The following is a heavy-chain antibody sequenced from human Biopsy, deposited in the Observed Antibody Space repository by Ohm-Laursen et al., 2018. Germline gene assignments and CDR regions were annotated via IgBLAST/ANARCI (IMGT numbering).Heavy chain of an antibody. Sequence: GTLSLTCTVSGDSISTYYWSWIRQPPGKGLEWIGYVYYTGSTDYNPSLQSRVTISVDTSKNHFSLRLRSVTPADTAIYYCARDRGYYSDRTVPGYFDLWGRGTLVTVSS. CDR2: VYYTGST. V-gene: IGHV4-59*01. CDR1: GDSISTYY. J-gene: IGHJ2*01. D-gene: IGHD3-22*01. CDR3: ARDRGYYSDRTVPGYFDL.